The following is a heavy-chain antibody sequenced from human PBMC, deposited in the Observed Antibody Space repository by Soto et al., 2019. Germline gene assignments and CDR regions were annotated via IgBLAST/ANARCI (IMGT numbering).Heavy chain of an antibody. V-gene: IGHV1-2*04. CDR1: GYTFTGYY. D-gene: IGHD2-2*01. CDR2: INPNSGGT. Sequence: ASVKVSCKASGYTFTGYYMHWVRQAPGQGLEWMGWINPNSGGTNYAQKFQGWVTMTRDTSIITAYMELSRLRSDDTAVYYCARAGRYCSSTSCYFWFDPWGQGTLVTVSS. J-gene: IGHJ5*02. CDR3: ARAGRYCSSTSCYFWFDP.